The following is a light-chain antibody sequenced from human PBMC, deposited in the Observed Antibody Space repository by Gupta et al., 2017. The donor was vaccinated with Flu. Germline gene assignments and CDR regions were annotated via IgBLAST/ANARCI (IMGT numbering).Light chain of an antibody. CDR2: ETV. V-gene: IGKV3-11*01. CDR1: RIFGNY. CDR3: QQRSNWLVS. J-gene: IGKJ4*01. Sequence: PATLSLSPGERATLSCRASRIFGNYIAWYQQKPGQPPRLLIYETVHRATGIPARFSGSGSGSDFTLTISSLEPEDFATYYCQQRSNWLVSFGGGTKVDI.